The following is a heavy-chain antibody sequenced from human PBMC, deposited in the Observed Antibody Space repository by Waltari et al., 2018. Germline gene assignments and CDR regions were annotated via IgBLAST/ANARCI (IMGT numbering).Heavy chain of an antibody. Sequence: QLQLQESGPALVRPSETLSLSCTVSGGSVSSPAYYGGWVRQSPGKGLEWIETIYYSGSTSYNPSLKSRVTISIDTSKNQLSLELTSVTAADTAIYYCASHLWYRDLSRVAFDFWGQGTLVAVSS. CDR1: GGSVSSPAYY. D-gene: IGHD3-10*01. CDR2: IYYSGST. J-gene: IGHJ4*02. CDR3: ASHLWYRDLSRVAFDF. V-gene: IGHV4-39*07.